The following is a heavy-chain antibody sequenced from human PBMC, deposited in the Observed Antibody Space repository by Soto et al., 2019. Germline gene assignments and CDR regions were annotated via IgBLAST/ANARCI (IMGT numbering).Heavy chain of an antibody. D-gene: IGHD3-10*01. J-gene: IGHJ6*02. CDR1: VFSFSDYE. CDR3: TRGAGFFYGVDV. CDR2: ISFSGSTI. V-gene: IGHV3-48*03. Sequence: RGSLRLSCAASVFSFSDYEMNWVRQAPGKGLEWIAHISFSGSTIYYADSVKGRFSISRDNSKNFLYLQMSGLRADDSAVYYCTRGAGFFYGVDVWGLGTTVTVSS.